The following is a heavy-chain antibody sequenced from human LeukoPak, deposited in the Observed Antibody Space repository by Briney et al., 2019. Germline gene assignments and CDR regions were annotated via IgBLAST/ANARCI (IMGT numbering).Heavy chain of an antibody. CDR3: TKVVWYDSVTWYSHL. D-gene: IGHD3-22*01. Sequence: GGSLRLPCVASGFTIHDYPMHWVRHAPGKGLEWVSAVSWDSSMIDYADSVKGRFTASRDNAKNSFYLQMDSLRPDDTALYYCTKVVWYDSVTWYSHLWGRGTLVSVSA. CDR1: GFTIHDYP. V-gene: IGHV3-9*01. J-gene: IGHJ2*01. CDR2: VSWDSSMI.